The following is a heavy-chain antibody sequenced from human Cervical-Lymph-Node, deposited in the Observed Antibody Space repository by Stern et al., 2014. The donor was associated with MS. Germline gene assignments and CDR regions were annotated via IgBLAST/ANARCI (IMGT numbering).Heavy chain of an antibody. V-gene: IGHV4-31*03. CDR2: IYYSGST. Sequence: QVQLQESGPGLVKPSQTLSLTCTVSGGSISSGDYYWSWIRQHPGKGLEWIGFIYYSGSTYYNPSLKSRVTISVDTSENQFSLKLSSVTAADTAVYFCAGYHSSDYYFDSWGQGTLVTVSS. J-gene: IGHJ4*02. D-gene: IGHD3-22*01. CDR3: AGYHSSDYYFDS. CDR1: GGSISSGDYY.